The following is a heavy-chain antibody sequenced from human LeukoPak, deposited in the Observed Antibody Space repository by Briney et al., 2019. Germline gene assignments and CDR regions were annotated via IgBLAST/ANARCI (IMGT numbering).Heavy chain of an antibody. CDR1: GYTFSNYA. CDR3: ARTDSPGDAFDI. V-gene: IGHV1-18*01. D-gene: IGHD3-22*01. CDR2: ISAHKANT. Sequence: GASVKVSCRASGYTFSNYAISWVRQAPGQGLEWMGWISAHKANTNYAQKLQGRVTMTTDTSTSTAYMELRSLRSDDTAVYYCARTDSPGDAFDIWGQGTLVTVPS. J-gene: IGHJ3*02.